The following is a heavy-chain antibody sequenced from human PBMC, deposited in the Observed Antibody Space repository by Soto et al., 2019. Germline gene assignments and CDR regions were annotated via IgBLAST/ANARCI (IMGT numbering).Heavy chain of an antibody. V-gene: IGHV4-30-2*01. CDR2: IYHSGST. CDR3: ARVVAARRVGGWFDL. CDR1: GGSISSGGYS. J-gene: IGHJ5*02. D-gene: IGHD6-6*01. Sequence: SETLSLTCAVSGGSISSGGYSWSWIRQPPGKGLEWIGYIYHSGSTYYNPSLKSRVTISVDRSKNQFSLKLSSVTAADTAVYYCARVVAARRVGGWFDLWGQGTLVTVSS.